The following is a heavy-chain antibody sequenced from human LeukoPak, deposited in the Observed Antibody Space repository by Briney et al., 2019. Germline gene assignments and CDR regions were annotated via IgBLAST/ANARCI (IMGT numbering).Heavy chain of an antibody. D-gene: IGHD5-18*01. CDR3: VRDLGVDTSMIFFDY. CDR2: ISAYNGNT. CDR1: GYTFTDFG. J-gene: IGHJ4*02. Sequence: ASVKVSCKASGYTFTDFGISWVRQAPGQGLEWMGWISAYNGNTESAQKFQGRVSLTTDTSTSTAYMELRSLRSDDTAVFYCVRDLGVDTSMIFFDYWGQGTLVTVSS. V-gene: IGHV1-18*01.